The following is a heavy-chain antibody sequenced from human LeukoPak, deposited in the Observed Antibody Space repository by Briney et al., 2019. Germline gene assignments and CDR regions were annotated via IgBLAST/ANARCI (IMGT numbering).Heavy chain of an antibody. Sequence: ASVKVSCKASAYTFTSYGISWVRQTPGQGLEWMGWISVYNGNTNYAQKFQGRVTMTTDTSTSTAYMELRSLRSDDMAVYYCAREGHDPDYYYGMDVWGQGTTVTVPS. CDR1: AYTFTSYG. CDR3: AREGHDPDYYYGMDV. V-gene: IGHV1-18*03. J-gene: IGHJ6*02. CDR2: ISVYNGNT.